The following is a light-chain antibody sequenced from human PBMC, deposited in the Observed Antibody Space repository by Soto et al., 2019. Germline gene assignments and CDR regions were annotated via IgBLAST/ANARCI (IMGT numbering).Light chain of an antibody. J-gene: IGKJ2*01. Sequence: DVVMTQSPLSLSVTPGEPASISCRSSQSLLYSNGYNYLDWYVQKPGKSPQLLICMTSNRASVVPDRFGGSGAGTDFPLKISRVDAEDVVVYFCMQALQAPGPFGQGTKLEI. V-gene: IGKV2-28*01. CDR1: QSLLYSNGYNY. CDR3: MQALQAPGP. CDR2: MTS.